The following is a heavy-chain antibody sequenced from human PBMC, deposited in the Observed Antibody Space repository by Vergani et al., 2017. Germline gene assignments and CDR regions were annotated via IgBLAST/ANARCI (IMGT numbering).Heavy chain of an antibody. D-gene: IGHD2-8*01. J-gene: IGHJ6*04. CDR1: GSSISSYY. Sequence: QVQMQESGPGLVKTSETLSLTCTVSGSSISSYYWSWIRQPPGKGLEWIGYIYYSGSTNYNPSLKSRVTISVDTSKNQFSLKLSSVTAADTAVYYCARAGRGLYLTDVWGKGTTVTVSS. V-gene: IGHV4-59*01. CDR2: IYYSGST. CDR3: ARAGRGLYLTDV.